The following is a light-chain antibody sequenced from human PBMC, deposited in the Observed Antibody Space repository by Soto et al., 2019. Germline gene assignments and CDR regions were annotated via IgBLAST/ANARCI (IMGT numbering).Light chain of an antibody. Sequence: QSVLTQPASVSGSPGQSVTISCTGTSSDVGRYDFVSWYQQHPGQAPKLMIYEVLYRPSGVSNRFSGSKSGKTASLIISGLLAEDEADYYCTSYTSTSTRVFGTGTKVTVL. CDR3: TSYTSTSTRV. CDR2: EVL. V-gene: IGLV2-14*01. J-gene: IGLJ1*01. CDR1: SSDVGRYDF.